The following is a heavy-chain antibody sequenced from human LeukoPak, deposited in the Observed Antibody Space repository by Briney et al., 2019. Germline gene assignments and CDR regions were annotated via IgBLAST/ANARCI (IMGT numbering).Heavy chain of an antibody. J-gene: IGHJ4*02. Sequence: GGSLRLSCAASGFTFSSCWMTWVRQAPGKGLEWVANIKQDGSEKYYVDSVKGRFTISRDNAKNSLYLQMNSLRAEDTAVYYCARGANAPYWGQGTLVTVSS. V-gene: IGHV3-7*04. CDR1: GFTFSSCW. D-gene: IGHD2-8*01. CDR2: IKQDGSEK. CDR3: ARGANAPY.